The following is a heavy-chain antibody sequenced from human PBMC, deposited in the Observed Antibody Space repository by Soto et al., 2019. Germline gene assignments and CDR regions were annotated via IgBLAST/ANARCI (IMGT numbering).Heavy chain of an antibody. V-gene: IGHV1-46*01. CDR2: INPSGGST. Sequence: ASVKVSCKASGYTFTGYYMHWVRQAPGQGLEWMGIINPSGGSTSYAQKFQGRVTMTRDTSTSTVYMELGSLRSEDTAVYYCARSAPYYYDSSGYFEPGQNWFDPWGQGTLVTVSS. CDR1: GYTFTGYY. D-gene: IGHD3-22*01. CDR3: ARSAPYYYDSSGYFEPGQNWFDP. J-gene: IGHJ5*02.